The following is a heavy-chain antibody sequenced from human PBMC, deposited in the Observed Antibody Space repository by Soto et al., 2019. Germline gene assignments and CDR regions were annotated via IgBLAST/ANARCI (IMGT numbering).Heavy chain of an antibody. D-gene: IGHD5-18*01. Sequence: QVQLQQWGAGLLKPSETLSLTCAVYGGSFSGSSLSWVRQPPGKGLEWMGEINHSGSTNYNPSLKSRITLSVATSKNQFALELSSVNAAATAVYYCARVLSNSYGSGMDVWGQVNTVTVAS. CDR2: INHSGST. J-gene: IGHJ6*02. CDR1: GGSFSGSS. V-gene: IGHV4-34*01. CDR3: ARVLSNSYGSGMDV.